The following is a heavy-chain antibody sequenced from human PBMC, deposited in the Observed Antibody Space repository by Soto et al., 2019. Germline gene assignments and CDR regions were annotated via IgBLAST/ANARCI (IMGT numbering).Heavy chain of an antibody. J-gene: IGHJ4*02. CDR2: IFHTGSA. V-gene: IGHV4-59*08. CDR3: VRQPYTSGAYYFDY. Sequence: SETLSLTCTVSGDSISSYYWSWIRQPPGKGLEWIGYIFHTGSANYNPSLKSRVTISIDTSKNQFSLRLSSVTAADTAVYYCVRQPYTSGAYYFDYWGQGTPVTVSS. D-gene: IGHD6-19*01. CDR1: GDSISSYY.